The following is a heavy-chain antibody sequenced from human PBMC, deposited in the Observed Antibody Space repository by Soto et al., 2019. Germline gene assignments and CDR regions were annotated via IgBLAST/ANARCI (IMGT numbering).Heavy chain of an antibody. D-gene: IGHD2-15*01. CDR3: AREASGEVVEAANLAYDY. CDR2: INPNSGGT. Sequence: QVQLVQSGAEVKKPGASVKVSCKASGYTFTGYYMHWVRQAPGQGLEWMGWINPNSGGTNYAQKFQGWVTMTTDTSISTAYMELSTLRSGDTAVYYCAREASGEVVEAANLAYDYSGQGTLVTVSA. V-gene: IGHV1-2*04. CDR1: GYTFTGYY. J-gene: IGHJ4*02.